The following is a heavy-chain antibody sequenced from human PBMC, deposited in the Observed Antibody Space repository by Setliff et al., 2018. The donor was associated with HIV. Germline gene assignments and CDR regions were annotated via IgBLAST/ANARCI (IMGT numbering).Heavy chain of an antibody. CDR3: AIRREVVAAATTRRGLDI. V-gene: IGHV1-8*02. J-gene: IGHJ3*02. Sequence: ASVKVSCKASGYAFSTYDINWVRQATGRGLKWMGWMNPNSGNTGYAQQFQGRITMTRNSSISTAYMDLSSLRSEDTAVYYCAIRREVVAAATTRRGLDIWGQGTMVTVSS. D-gene: IGHD2-15*01. CDR2: MNPNSGNT. CDR1: GYAFSTYD.